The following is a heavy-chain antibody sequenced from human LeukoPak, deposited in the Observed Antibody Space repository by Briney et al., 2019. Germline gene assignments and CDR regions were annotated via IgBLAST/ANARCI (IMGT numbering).Heavy chain of an antibody. CDR1: GFTFSSYA. D-gene: IGHD7-27*01. CDR3: AKDRKLGTYFDY. Sequence: PGGSLRLSCAASGFTFSSYAMSWVRQAPGKGLEWVSAISGSGGSTYYADSVKGRFTISRDNAKNTLYLQMNSLRAEDTAVYYCAKDRKLGTYFDYWGQGTLVTVSS. V-gene: IGHV3-23*01. J-gene: IGHJ4*02. CDR2: ISGSGGST.